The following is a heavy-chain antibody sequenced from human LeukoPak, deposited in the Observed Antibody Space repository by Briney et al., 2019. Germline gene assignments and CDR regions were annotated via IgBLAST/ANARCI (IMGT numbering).Heavy chain of an antibody. D-gene: IGHD3-22*01. V-gene: IGHV4-34*01. Sequence: PETLSLTCAVYGGSLSGYYWSWIRQPPGKGLEWIGEINHSGSTNYNPSLKSRVTISVDTSKNQFSLKLSSVTAADTAVYYCARVSRNYYDSSGYYYANWFDPWGQGTLVTVSS. CDR1: GGSLSGYY. J-gene: IGHJ5*02. CDR2: INHSGST. CDR3: ARVSRNYYDSSGYYYANWFDP.